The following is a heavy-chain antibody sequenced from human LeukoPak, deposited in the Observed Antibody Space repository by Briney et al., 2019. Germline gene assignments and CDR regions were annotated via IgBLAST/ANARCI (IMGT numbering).Heavy chain of an antibody. V-gene: IGHV3-30*02. CDR3: AKGQRGYWYFDL. CDR2: IRYDGNNK. CDR1: GFTFSSYG. Sequence: GGSLRLSCAASGFTFSSYGMHWVRQAPGKGLEWVTFIRYDGNNKYYAGSVKGRFTISRDNSKNTLYLQMNSLRAEDTAVYYCAKGQRGYWYFDLWGRGTLVTVSS. J-gene: IGHJ2*01.